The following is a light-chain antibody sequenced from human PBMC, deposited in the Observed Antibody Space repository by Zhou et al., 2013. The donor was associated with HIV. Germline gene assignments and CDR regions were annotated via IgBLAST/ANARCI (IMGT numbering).Light chain of an antibody. CDR3: QQYNTKPIT. V-gene: IGKV1-6*01. CDR2: GAS. Sequence: ALQMTQSPSSLSASVGDSVTITCRASQDIRNDLAWYQQKPGKAPELLIYGASTLQSGVPSRFSGSGSGTDFTLTISRLQPDDSATYYCQQYNTKPITFGQGTRLEI. CDR1: QDIRND. J-gene: IGKJ5*01.